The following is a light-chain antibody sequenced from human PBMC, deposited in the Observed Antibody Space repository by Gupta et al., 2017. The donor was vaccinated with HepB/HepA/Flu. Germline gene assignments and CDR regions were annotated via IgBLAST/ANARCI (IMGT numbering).Light chain of an antibody. V-gene: IGLV3-19*01. CDR2: DKN. Sequence: SSELTQDPAVSVALGQTVRITCQGDIHRRYDASWYQQKPGQAPILLIYDKNNRPSGIPDRFSGSRSGDTASLTITGAQAEDEADYYCNSRDSGGNCVLIGGGTKLTVL. J-gene: IGLJ2*01. CDR3: NSRDSGGNCVL. CDR1: IHRRYD.